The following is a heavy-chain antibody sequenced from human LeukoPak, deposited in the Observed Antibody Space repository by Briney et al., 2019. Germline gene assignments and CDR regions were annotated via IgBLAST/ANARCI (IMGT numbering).Heavy chain of an antibody. CDR2: IGGSGGST. D-gene: IGHD6-19*01. Sequence: SGGSLRLSCAASGFTFSSYAMTWVRQAPGKGLEWVSVIGGSGGSTFYADSVKGRFTISRDNSKNTLYLQMNSLRAEDTAVYYCAKDGGDSSGWYLDYWGQGTLVTVSS. CDR3: AKDGGDSSGWYLDY. J-gene: IGHJ4*02. CDR1: GFTFSSYA. V-gene: IGHV3-23*01.